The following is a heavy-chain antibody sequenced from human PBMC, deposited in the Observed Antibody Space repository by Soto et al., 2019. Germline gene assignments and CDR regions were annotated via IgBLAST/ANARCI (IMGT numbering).Heavy chain of an antibody. CDR3: ARFGVVAATVYYYGMDV. CDR1: GYTFTGYY. V-gene: IGHV1-2*04. J-gene: IGHJ6*02. D-gene: IGHD2-15*01. CDR2: INPNSGGT. Sequence: VASVKVSCKASGYTFTGYYMHWVRQAPGQGLEWMGWINPNSGGTNYAQKFQGWVTMTRDTSISTAYMELSRLRSDDTAVYYCARFGVVAATVYYYGMDVWGQGTTVTVSS.